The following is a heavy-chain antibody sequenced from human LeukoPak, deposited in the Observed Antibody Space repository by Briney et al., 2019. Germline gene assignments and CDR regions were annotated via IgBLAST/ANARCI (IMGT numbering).Heavy chain of an antibody. D-gene: IGHD3-10*01. J-gene: IGHJ4*02. Sequence: GASLEISCKGSGYSFTSYWIGWVRQMPGKGLGWMGIIYTGDSDTRYSPSFQGQVTISADKSSSTAYLQWSRRLGSDTAVNYCARQPNYGSGGWNYWGQGTLVTVSS. CDR3: ARQPNYGSGGWNY. V-gene: IGHV5-51*01. CDR2: IYTGDSDT. CDR1: GYSFTSYW.